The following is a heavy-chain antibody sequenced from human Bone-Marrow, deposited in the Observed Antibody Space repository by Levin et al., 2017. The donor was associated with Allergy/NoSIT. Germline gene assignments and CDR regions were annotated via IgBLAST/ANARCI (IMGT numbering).Heavy chain of an antibody. J-gene: IGHJ6*03. CDR3: AKDQGWLNPFYFYYMDV. CDR1: GFTFSNFG. D-gene: IGHD5-12*01. V-gene: IGHV3-30*18. CDR2: ISYDGYNK. Sequence: PGGSLRLSCAASGFTFSNFGMHWVRQAPGRGLEWVAVISYDGYNKYYGDSVKGRFTISRDNSKNTLYLQMNSLRVEDTAVYYCAKDQGWLNPFYFYYMDVWGKGTTVTVSS.